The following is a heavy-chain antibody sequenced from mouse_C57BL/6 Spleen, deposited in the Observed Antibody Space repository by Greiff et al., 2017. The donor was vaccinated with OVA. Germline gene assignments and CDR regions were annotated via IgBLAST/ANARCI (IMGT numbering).Heavy chain of an antibody. D-gene: IGHD1-1*01. V-gene: IGHV8-8*01. CDR2: IWWDDDK. CDR1: GFSLSTFGMG. Sequence: QVQLKESGPGILQPSQTLSLTCSFSGFSLSTFGMGVGWIRQPSGKGLEWLAHIWWDDDKYYNPALKSRLSTSKDTSKNQAFLKIANVDTTDTATYYCARSYYYGSSYWYFDVWGTGTTVTVSS. CDR3: ARSYYYGSSYWYFDV. J-gene: IGHJ1*03.